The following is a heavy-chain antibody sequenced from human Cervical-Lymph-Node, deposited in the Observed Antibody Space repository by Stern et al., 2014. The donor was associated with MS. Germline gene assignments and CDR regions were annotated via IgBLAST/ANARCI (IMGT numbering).Heavy chain of an antibody. CDR2: IYYSGSN. D-gene: IGHD6-13*01. Sequence: QVQLQESGPGLVKPSETLSLTCTVSGGSIRSYYWSWIRQPPGKGLEWIGYIYYSGSNNYNPSLKSRVTISVDTSKNQFSLKLSSVTAADTAVYYCARDRGDSSSWYAGYYYYYYGMDVWGQGTTVTVSS. CDR1: GGSIRSYY. V-gene: IGHV4-59*01. CDR3: ARDRGDSSSWYAGYYYYYYGMDV. J-gene: IGHJ6*02.